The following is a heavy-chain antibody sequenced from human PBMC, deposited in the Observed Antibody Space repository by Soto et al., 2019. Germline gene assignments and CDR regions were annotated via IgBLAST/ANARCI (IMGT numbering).Heavy chain of an antibody. CDR2: IFYSGST. CDR3: VDDSSNYSDY. CDR1: GGSISSSSYY. J-gene: IGHJ4*02. D-gene: IGHD3-22*01. V-gene: IGHV4-39*01. Sequence: QLQLQESGPGLVKPSETLSLTCTVSGGSISSSSYYWGWIRQPPGKGLEWIGSIFYSGSTYYNPSLKSRVTISVDASKNQFSLKLTSVTAADTAVYYCVDDSSNYSDYWGQGTLVTVSS.